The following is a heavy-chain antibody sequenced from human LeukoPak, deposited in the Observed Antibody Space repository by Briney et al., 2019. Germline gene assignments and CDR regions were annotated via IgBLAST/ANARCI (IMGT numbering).Heavy chain of an antibody. D-gene: IGHD5-24*01. Sequence: SVKVSCKASGGTFISYAISWVRQAPGQGLEWMGGIIPIFGTANYAQKFQGRVTITADKSTSTAYMELSSLRSEDTAVYYCARYSRDGYNRRGYYYYMDVWGKGTTVTVSS. V-gene: IGHV1-69*06. CDR1: GGTFISYA. CDR2: IIPIFGTA. CDR3: ARYSRDGYNRRGYYYYMDV. J-gene: IGHJ6*03.